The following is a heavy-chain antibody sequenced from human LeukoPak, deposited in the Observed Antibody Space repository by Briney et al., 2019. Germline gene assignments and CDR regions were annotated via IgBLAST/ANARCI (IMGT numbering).Heavy chain of an antibody. J-gene: IGHJ6*02. Sequence: SVKVSCKASGGTFSSYAISWVRQAPGQGLEWMGRIIPILGIANYAQKFQGRVTITADKSTSTAYMELSSLRSEDTAVYYCARGDTAMVYGMDVWGQGTTVTVSS. CDR1: GGTFSSYA. CDR2: IIPILGIA. CDR3: ARGDTAMVYGMDV. V-gene: IGHV1-69*04. D-gene: IGHD5-18*01.